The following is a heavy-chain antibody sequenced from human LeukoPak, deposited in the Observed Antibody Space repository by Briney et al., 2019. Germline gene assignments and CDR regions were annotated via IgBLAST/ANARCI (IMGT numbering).Heavy chain of an antibody. CDR2: INTNTGNP. V-gene: IGHV7-4-1*02. CDR3: ARAPWQLLQDAFDI. J-gene: IGHJ3*02. CDR1: GYTFTSYA. Sequence: ASVKVSCKASGYTFTSYAMNWVRQAPGQGLEWMGWINTNTGNPTYAQGFTGRFVFSLDTSVSTAYLQISGLKAEDTAVYYCARAPWQLLQDAFDIWGQGTMVTVSS. D-gene: IGHD6-6*01.